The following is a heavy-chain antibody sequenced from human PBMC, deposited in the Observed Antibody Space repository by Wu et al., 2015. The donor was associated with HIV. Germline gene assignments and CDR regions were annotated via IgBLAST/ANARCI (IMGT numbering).Heavy chain of an antibody. CDR3: ARGPPNYYDSSGYAQYFQH. D-gene: IGHD3-22*01. CDR2: INPNSGGT. CDR1: GYTFTGYY. J-gene: IGHJ1*01. Sequence: QVQLVQSGAEVKKPGASVKVSCKASGYTFTGYYMHWVRQAPGQGLEWMGWINPNSGGTNYAQKFQGRVTMTRDTSISTAYMELSRLRSDDTAVYYCARGPPNYYDSSGYAQYFQHWGQGTLVHRLL. V-gene: IGHV1-2*02.